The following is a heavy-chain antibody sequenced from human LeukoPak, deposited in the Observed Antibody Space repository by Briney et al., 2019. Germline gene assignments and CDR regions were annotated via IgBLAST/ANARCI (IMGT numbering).Heavy chain of an antibody. D-gene: IGHD3-16*02. CDR2: VSGDNGQT. CDR1: TYISSDIV. Sequence: ASVKVSCKASTYISSDIVISWVRLAPGGGLEWMGWVSGDNGQTNYGHKFYGRVTMTMETSTNTASMELRGLRSDDTAIYYCARVYLYTTGWSAAYYYFMDVWGKGTTVIVSS. CDR3: ARVYLYTTGWSAAYYYFMDV. J-gene: IGHJ6*03. V-gene: IGHV1-18*01.